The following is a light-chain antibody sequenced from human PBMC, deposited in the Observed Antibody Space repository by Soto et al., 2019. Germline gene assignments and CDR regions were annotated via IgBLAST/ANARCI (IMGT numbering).Light chain of an antibody. V-gene: IGLV1-40*01. CDR2: ANN. CDR3: QAYDTNLSGV. CDR1: SSTIGTDND. J-gene: IGLJ3*02. Sequence: QTVVTQPPSVSGAPGQRVTISCTGTSSTIGTDNDVHWYQQLPGAAPKLLIYANNKRPSGVPDRFSGSTSGSSASLAITGLQAEDEADYYCQAYDTNLSGVFGGGTKVTVL.